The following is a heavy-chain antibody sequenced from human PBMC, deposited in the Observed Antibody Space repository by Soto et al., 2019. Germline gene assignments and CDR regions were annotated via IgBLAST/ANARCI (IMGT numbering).Heavy chain of an antibody. D-gene: IGHD3-22*01. CDR1: GYTFTTYS. CDR2: TNAGNGNT. CDR3: ARAGPRLEGYYGMDV. V-gene: IGHV1-3*01. Sequence: QVPLVQSGAEVKKPGASVKVSCKASGYTFTTYSMHWVRQAPGQRPEWMAWTNAGNGNTKYSQKFQGRLTITRDTSAGTAYMDRSSLRSEDTAVYYYARAGPRLEGYYGMDVWGQGTTVTVSS. J-gene: IGHJ6*02.